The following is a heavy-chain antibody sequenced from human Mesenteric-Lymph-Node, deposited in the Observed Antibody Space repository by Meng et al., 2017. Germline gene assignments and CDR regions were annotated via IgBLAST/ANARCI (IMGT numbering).Heavy chain of an antibody. CDR1: GFTFSSYA. Sequence: GGSLRLSCAASGFTFSSYAMSWVRQAPGKGLEWVSAISGSGGSTYYADSVKGRFTISRDNSKNTLYLQMNSLRAEDTAVYYCTKDLIRWAALYYFDYWGQGTLVTVSS. CDR2: ISGSGGST. D-gene: IGHD2-15*01. J-gene: IGHJ4*02. V-gene: IGHV3-23*01. CDR3: TKDLIRWAALYYFDY.